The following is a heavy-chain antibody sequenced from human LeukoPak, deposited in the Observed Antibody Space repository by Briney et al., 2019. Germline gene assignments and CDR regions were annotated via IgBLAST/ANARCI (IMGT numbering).Heavy chain of an antibody. CDR3: AREVPSVYKDGSGSHDWPSHFDY. CDR2: IYYSGST. D-gene: IGHD3-22*01. V-gene: IGHV4-59*01. CDR1: GGSISNYY. Sequence: KASETLSLTCTVSGGSISNYYWSWIRQSPGKGLEWIACIYYSGSTKYNPSLKSRVTISVDTSNNQFSLRLSSVTAADTAVYYCAREVPSVYKDGSGSHDWPSHFDYWGQGILVTVSS. J-gene: IGHJ4*02.